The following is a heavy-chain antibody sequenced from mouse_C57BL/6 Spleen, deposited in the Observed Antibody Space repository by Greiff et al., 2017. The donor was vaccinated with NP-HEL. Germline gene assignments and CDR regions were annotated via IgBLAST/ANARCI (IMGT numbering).Heavy chain of an antibody. CDR1: GYTFTSYW. CDR2: IDPSDSET. D-gene: IGHD2-4*01. V-gene: IGHV1-52*01. CDR3: AREDDYDVSWFAY. J-gene: IGHJ3*01. Sequence: VKLQQPGAELVRPGSSVKLSCKASGYTFTSYWMHWVKQRPIQGLEWIGNIDPSDSETHYNQKFKDKATLTVDKSSSTAYMQLSSLTSEDSAVYYCAREDDYDVSWFAYWGQGTLVTVSA.